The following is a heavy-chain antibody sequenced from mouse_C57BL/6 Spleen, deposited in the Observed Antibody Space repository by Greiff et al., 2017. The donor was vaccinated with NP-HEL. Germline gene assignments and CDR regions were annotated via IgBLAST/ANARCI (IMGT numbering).Heavy chain of an antibody. J-gene: IGHJ2*01. CDR1: GFTFSDYG. Sequence: EVKLVESGGGLVKPGGSLKLSCAASGFTFSDYGMHWVRQAPEKGLEWVAYISSGSSTIYYADTVKGRFTISRDNAKNTLFLQMTSLRSEDTAMYYCARWLLGGHYFDYWGQGTTLTVSS. D-gene: IGHD2-3*01. CDR2: ISSGSSTI. CDR3: ARWLLGGHYFDY. V-gene: IGHV5-17*01.